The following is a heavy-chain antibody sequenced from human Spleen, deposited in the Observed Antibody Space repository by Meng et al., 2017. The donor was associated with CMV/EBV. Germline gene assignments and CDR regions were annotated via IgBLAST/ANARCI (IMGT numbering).Heavy chain of an antibody. D-gene: IGHD1-26*01. J-gene: IGHJ5*02. CDR3: ARCVVGARNWFDP. CDR2: INPNSGGT. CDR1: GYTFTSFY. Sequence: ASVKVSCKASGYTFTSFYMHWVRQAPGQGLEWMGWINPNSGGTNYAQKFEGRVTMTRDTSISTAYMELSRLRSDDTAVYYCARCVVGARNWFDPWGQGTLVTVSS. V-gene: IGHV1-2*02.